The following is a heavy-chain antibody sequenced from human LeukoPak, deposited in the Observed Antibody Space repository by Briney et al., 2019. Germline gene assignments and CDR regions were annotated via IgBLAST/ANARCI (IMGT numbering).Heavy chain of an antibody. V-gene: IGHV3-48*01. CDR3: ARDTYSKLDY. J-gene: IGHJ4*02. CDR1: GFSFSVYS. CDR2: ISGSSSPI. Sequence: GGSLRLSCAASGFSFSVYSMTWVRQAPGKGLEWLSYISGSSSPIYYADSVKGRFTISRDNAKNSLYLQMNSLRVEDTAVYYCARDTYSKLDYWGQGTLVTVSS. D-gene: IGHD6-13*01.